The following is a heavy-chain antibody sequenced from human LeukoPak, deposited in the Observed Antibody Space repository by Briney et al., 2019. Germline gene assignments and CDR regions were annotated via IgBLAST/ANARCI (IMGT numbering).Heavy chain of an antibody. J-gene: IGHJ4*02. CDR3: ARDWSEDSSSYLDY. D-gene: IGHD6-6*01. CDR1: GGSISSYY. Sequence: SETLSLTCTVSGGSISSYYWSWIRQPPGKGLEWIGYIYYSGSTNYNPSLKSRVTISVDTSKNQFSLKLSSVTAADTAVYCCARDWSEDSSSYLDYWGQGTLVTVSS. V-gene: IGHV4-59*01. CDR2: IYYSGST.